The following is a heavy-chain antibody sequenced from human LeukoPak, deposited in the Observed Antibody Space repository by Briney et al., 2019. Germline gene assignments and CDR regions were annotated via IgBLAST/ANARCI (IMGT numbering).Heavy chain of an antibody. CDR2: INHSGST. CDR3: ARGLRYSSSPGY. Sequence: SETLSLTCAVYGGSFSGYYWSWIRQPPGKGLEWIGEINHSGSTNYNPSLKSRVTISVGTSKNQFSLKLSSVTAADTAVYYCARGLRYSSSPGYWGQGTLVTVSS. CDR1: GGSFSGYY. V-gene: IGHV4-34*01. J-gene: IGHJ4*02. D-gene: IGHD6-13*01.